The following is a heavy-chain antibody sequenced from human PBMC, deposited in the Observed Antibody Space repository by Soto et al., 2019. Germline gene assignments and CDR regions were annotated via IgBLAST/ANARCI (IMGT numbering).Heavy chain of an antibody. V-gene: IGHV3-30-3*01. D-gene: IGHD6-6*01. CDR1: GFTFSSYA. CDR3: AQDSSKAVRLIDY. Sequence: GGSLRLSCAASGFTFSSYAMHWVRQAPGKGLEWVAVISYDGSNKYYADSVKGRFTISRDNSKNTLYLQMNSLRAEDTALYYCAQDSSKAVRLIDYWGQGTLVTVSS. J-gene: IGHJ4*02. CDR2: ISYDGSNK.